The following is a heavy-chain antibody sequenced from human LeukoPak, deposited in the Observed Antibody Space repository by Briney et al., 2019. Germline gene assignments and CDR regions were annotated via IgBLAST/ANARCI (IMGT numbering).Heavy chain of an antibody. Sequence: GGSLRLSCAASGFTFSTYAMNWVRQAPGKGLEWVAVIWYDGSNEYYADSVKGRFTISRDNAKNTLYLQMNGLRAEDTAVYHCARDSASIAAAVYWYFDLWGRGTLVTVSS. CDR1: GFTFSTYA. D-gene: IGHD6-13*01. CDR3: ARDSASIAAAVYWYFDL. CDR2: IWYDGSNE. J-gene: IGHJ2*01. V-gene: IGHV3-33*01.